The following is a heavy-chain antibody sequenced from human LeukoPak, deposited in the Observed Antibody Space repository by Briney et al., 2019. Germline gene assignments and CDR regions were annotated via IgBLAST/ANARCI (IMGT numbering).Heavy chain of an antibody. V-gene: IGHV4-38-2*02. CDR3: ARGSYDFWSGYYFDY. D-gene: IGHD3-3*01. CDR1: GYSISSGYY. CDR2: IYHSGST. J-gene: IGHJ4*02. Sequence: SETLSLTCTVSGYSISSGYYWGWIRQPPGKGLEWIGSIYHSGSTYYNPSLKSRVTISVDTSKNQFSLKLSSVTAADTAVYYCARGSYDFWSGYYFDYWGQGTLVTISS.